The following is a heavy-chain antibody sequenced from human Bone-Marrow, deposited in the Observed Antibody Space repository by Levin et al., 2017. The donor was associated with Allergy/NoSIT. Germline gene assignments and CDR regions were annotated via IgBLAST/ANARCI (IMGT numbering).Heavy chain of an antibody. V-gene: IGHV3-7*01. CDR2: INQDGREK. CDR1: GFTSSIYW. J-gene: IGHJ3*02. Sequence: ASVKVSCAASGFTSSIYWMTWVRQAPGKGLEWVANINQDGREKNYVDSVKGRFTISRDNAKNSLYLQMNSLRAEDTAVYYCARDHYALDAFDIWGQGTMVTVSS. D-gene: IGHD2-2*01. CDR3: ARDHYALDAFDI.